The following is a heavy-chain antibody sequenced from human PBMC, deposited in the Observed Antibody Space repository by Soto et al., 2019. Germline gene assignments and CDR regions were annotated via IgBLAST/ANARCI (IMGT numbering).Heavy chain of an antibody. Sequence: SVKVSCKASGGTFSSYAISWVRQAPGQGLEWMGGIIPVFGTANYAQKFQGRVTITADESTSTAYMELSSLRAEDTAVYYCARQAARNYFDFWGQGTPVTVSS. D-gene: IGHD6-6*01. CDR2: IIPVFGTA. CDR1: GGTFSSYA. J-gene: IGHJ4*02. CDR3: ARQAARNYFDF. V-gene: IGHV1-69*13.